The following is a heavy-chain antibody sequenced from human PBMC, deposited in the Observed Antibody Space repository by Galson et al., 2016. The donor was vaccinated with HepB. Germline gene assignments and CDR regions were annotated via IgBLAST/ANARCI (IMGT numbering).Heavy chain of an antibody. D-gene: IGHD1-1*01. J-gene: IGHJ6*04. CDR1: GFSFSSYG. CDR3: VRNEYPRDYYNMDV. V-gene: IGHV3-30-3*01. Sequence: SLRLSCAASGFSFSSYGMHWVRQAPGKGLEWVAFMSYDGDTEYYADSVKGRFTISRDNSKNTLYLLMNSLRTEDTAVYHCVRNEYPRDYYNMDVWGKGTTVTVSS. CDR2: MSYDGDTE.